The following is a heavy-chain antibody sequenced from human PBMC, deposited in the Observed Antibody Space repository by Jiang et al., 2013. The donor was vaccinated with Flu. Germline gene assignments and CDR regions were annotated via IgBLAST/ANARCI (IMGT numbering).Heavy chain of an antibody. J-gene: IGHJ6*02. V-gene: IGHV3-23*01. CDR1: GFTFSSYA. D-gene: IGHD3-3*01. Sequence: GGGLVQPGGSLRLSCAASGFTFSSYAMSWVRQAPGKGLEWVSAISGSGGSTYYADSVKGRFTISRDNSKNTLYLQMNSLRAEDTAVYYCATSKAQRFLEWFYGMDVWGQGTTVTVSS. CDR3: ATSKAQRFLEWFYGMDV. CDR2: ISGSGGST.